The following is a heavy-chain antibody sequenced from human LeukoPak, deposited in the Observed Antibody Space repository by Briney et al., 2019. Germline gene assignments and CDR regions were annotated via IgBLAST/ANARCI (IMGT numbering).Heavy chain of an antibody. CDR3: ARVLRNDSSGNDAFDI. V-gene: IGHV3-48*01. CDR1: GFTFSSYT. CDR2: ISSSSSTI. D-gene: IGHD3-22*01. J-gene: IGHJ3*02. Sequence: GGSLRLSCAASGFTFSSYTMNWVRQAPGKGLEWVSYISSSSSTIYYADSVKGRFTISRDNAKNSLYLQMNSLRAEDTAVYYCARVLRNDSSGNDAFDIWGQGTMVTVSS.